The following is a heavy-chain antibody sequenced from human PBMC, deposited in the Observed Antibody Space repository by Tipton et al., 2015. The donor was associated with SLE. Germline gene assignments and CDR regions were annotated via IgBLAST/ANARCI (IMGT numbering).Heavy chain of an antibody. J-gene: IGHJ5*02. D-gene: IGHD6-13*01. Sequence: TLSLTCAVYGGSFSGYYWSWIRQPPGKGLEWIGEINHSGSTNYNPSLKSRVTISVDTSKNQFSLKLRSVTAADTAVYYCARTTLAAAGTWFDPWGQGTLVTVSS. CDR3: ARTTLAAAGTWFDP. V-gene: IGHV4-34*01. CDR1: GGSFSGYY. CDR2: INHSGST.